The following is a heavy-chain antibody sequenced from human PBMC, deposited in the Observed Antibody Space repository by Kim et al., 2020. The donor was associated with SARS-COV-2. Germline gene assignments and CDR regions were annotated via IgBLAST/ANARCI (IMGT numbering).Heavy chain of an antibody. CDR3: AKGYGAAPDF. D-gene: IGHD3-10*01. Sequence: GGSLRLSCAAPGLTISSYAMSWVRQAPGKGLEYVSVIYRGGTTTYYADSVKGRFTISRDNSKNTLFLQLNSLSADDTAVYYCAKGYGAAPDFWAPGTVVT. V-gene: IGHV3-23*03. CDR1: GLTISSYA. CDR2: IYRGGTTT. J-gene: IGHJ4*02.